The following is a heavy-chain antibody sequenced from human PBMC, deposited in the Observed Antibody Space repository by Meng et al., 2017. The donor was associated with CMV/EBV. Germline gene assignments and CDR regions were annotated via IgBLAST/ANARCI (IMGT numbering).Heavy chain of an antibody. D-gene: IGHD6-19*01. J-gene: IGHJ4*02. CDR2: IIVDNGNT. CDR1: GYTFINYP. Sequence: ASVKVSCKASGYTFINYPISWVRQAPGQGLEWMGWIIVDNGNTKFAQKFQGRVSMTTDTSTSTAYMELRGLRSDDTAVYYCARGGSGYFFDSWGRGTLVTVSS. V-gene: IGHV1-18*01. CDR3: ARGGSGYFFDS.